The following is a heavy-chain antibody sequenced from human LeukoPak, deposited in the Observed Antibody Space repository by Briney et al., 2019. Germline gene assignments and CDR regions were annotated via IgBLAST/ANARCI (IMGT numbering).Heavy chain of an antibody. J-gene: IGHJ4*02. V-gene: IGHV1-2*02. CDR2: INPDRGGT. CDR1: GNTFAGHN. D-gene: IGHD6-25*01. Sequence: ASAKVSCKAPGNTFAGHNIHWMRQAPGQALELMGWINPDRGGTDYARQFQGRVTMTSDTSIRAAYMELSSLVSEDSAVYFCAISIQAAAIPAFDYWGQGTLVTVSS. CDR3: AISIQAAAIPAFDY.